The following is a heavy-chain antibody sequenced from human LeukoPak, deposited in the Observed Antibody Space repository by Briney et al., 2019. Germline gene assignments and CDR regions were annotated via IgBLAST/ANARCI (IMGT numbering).Heavy chain of an antibody. Sequence: SETLSLTCAVYGWSFNDYYWNWIRQPPGKGLEWIGEINARGDTNYNPSLKSRVTISVDTSKNQFSLRLTSMIAADTGIYYCARGQVPAARGYNWFDPWGQGTLVTVSS. J-gene: IGHJ5*02. D-gene: IGHD2-2*01. CDR2: INARGDT. CDR3: ARGQVPAARGYNWFDP. V-gene: IGHV4-34*01. CDR1: GWSFNDYY.